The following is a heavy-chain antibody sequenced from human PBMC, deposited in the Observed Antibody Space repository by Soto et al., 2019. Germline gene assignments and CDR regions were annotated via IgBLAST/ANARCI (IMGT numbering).Heavy chain of an antibody. CDR2: IWYDGSNK. J-gene: IGHJ6*02. CDR1: GFTFSSYV. CDR3: ARVYQLLYYYYYGMDV. Sequence: SLRLSCASSGFTFSSYVMHWVRHSPCKGLEWVAVIWYDGSNKYYADSVKGRFTISRDNSKNTLYLQMNSLRAEDTAVYYCARVYQLLYYYYYGMDVWGQGTTVTVSS. V-gene: IGHV3-33*01. D-gene: IGHD2-2*01.